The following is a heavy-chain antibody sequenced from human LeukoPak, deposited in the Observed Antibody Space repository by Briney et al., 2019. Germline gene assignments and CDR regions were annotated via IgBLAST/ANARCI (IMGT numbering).Heavy chain of an antibody. V-gene: IGHV4/OR15-8*02. CDR3: SRESGAFCPFGY. CDR2: ISLTGQT. Sequence: SSETLSLTCGVSGGSISGTNWWSWVRQPPGQGPEWIGEISLTGQTNYNPSLNGRVSMSLDKSSNQLSLNLTSVTAADTATYYCSRESGAFCPFGYWGQGTLVIVSS. CDR1: GGSISGTNW. D-gene: IGHD1-26*01. J-gene: IGHJ4*02.